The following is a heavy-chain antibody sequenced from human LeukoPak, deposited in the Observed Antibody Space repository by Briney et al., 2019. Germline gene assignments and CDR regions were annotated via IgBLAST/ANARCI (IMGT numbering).Heavy chain of an antibody. Sequence: PGGSLRLTCASTGFTLSRHWRRWAREAPGKGLEWVAKIKEDGSQKYYVDSVKGRFTISRDNAKNSLYLQMNSLRGEDTAVYYCARISGYYDSSTYHYAFDIWGQGTMVTVSS. CDR2: IKEDGSQK. D-gene: IGHD3-22*01. CDR1: GFTLSRHW. CDR3: ARISGYYDSSTYHYAFDI. V-gene: IGHV3-7*04. J-gene: IGHJ3*02.